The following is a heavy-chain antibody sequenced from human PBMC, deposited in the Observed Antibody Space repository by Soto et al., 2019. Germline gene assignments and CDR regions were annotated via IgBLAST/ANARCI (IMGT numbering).Heavy chain of an antibody. CDR3: ARGPRSSLNWFDP. Sequence: APVKVSCKASGYTFTGYYMHWVRQAPGQGLEWMGWINPNSGGTNYAQKFQGRVTMTRDTSISTAYMELSRLRSDDTAVYYCARGPRSSLNWFDPWRQGTLVTVSS. D-gene: IGHD6-13*01. CDR1: GYTFTGYY. J-gene: IGHJ5*02. V-gene: IGHV1-2*02. CDR2: INPNSGGT.